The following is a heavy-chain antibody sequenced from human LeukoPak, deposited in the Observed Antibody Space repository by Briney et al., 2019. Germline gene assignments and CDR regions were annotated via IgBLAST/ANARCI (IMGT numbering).Heavy chain of an antibody. CDR2: INPNSGGT. Sequence: GASVKVSCKASGYTFTGYYMHWVRQAPGQGLEWMGWINPNSGGTNYAQKFQGRVTMTRDTSISTAYMELSRLRSDDTAVYYCVTSRGYSGYESSDFDYWGQGTLVTVSS. CDR3: VTSRGYSGYESSDFDY. D-gene: IGHD5-12*01. J-gene: IGHJ4*02. V-gene: IGHV1-2*02. CDR1: GYTFTGYY.